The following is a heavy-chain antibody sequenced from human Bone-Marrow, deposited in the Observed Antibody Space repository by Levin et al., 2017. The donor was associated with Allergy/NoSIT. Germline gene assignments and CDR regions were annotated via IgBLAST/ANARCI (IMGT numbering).Heavy chain of an antibody. CDR2: IYPGDSDT. V-gene: IGHV5-51*01. Sequence: NRGESLKISCEASGFTFTDHWIAWFRQLPEVGLHWMGIIYPGDSDTTYNPSFEGLVTISVDKSTRKTFLQWNSLKMSDTALYYCARRVRDYDHDVFDLWGQGTMVSVS. J-gene: IGHJ3*01. CDR1: GFTFTDHW. D-gene: IGHD3-16*01. CDR3: ARRVRDYDHDVFDL.